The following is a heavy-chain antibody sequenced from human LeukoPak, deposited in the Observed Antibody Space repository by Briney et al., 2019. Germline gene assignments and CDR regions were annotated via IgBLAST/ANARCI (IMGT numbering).Heavy chain of an antibody. J-gene: IGHJ4*02. CDR1: GFTFSSYS. V-gene: IGHV3-74*01. D-gene: IGHD6-6*01. CDR2: INTDGSSI. Sequence: GGSLRLSCAASGFTFSSYSMHWVRQAPGKGLVWVSRINTDGSSISYADSVKGRFTISRDNAKNTLYVQMYSRRAEDTAVYYCADEYSSSFGYWGQGTLVTVSS. CDR3: ADEYSSSFGY.